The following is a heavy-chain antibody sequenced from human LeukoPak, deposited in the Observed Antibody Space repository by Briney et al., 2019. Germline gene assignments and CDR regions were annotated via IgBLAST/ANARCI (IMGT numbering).Heavy chain of an antibody. J-gene: IGHJ4*02. CDR2: IKSKTADGTT. CDR3: TTGGLWYVDY. D-gene: IGHD6-13*01. CDR1: GFTFSNAW. Sequence: PGGSLRLSCAASGFTFSNAWMSWVRQVPGKGLEWVGRIKSKTADGTTNYAAPVIGRFNISRDDSKNTLYLQMSSLKSEDTALYYCTTGGLWYVDYWGQGILVTVSS. V-gene: IGHV3-15*01.